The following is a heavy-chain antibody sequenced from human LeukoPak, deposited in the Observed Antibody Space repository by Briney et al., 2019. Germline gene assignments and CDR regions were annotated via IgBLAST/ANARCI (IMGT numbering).Heavy chain of an antibody. CDR2: IYYSGST. J-gene: IGHJ4*02. Sequence: SETLSLTCTVSGGSISSSSYYWGWIRQPPGKGLEWIGSIYYSGSTYYNPSLKSRVTISVDTSKNQFSLKLSSVTAADTAVYYCARRFPGTTVFLDYWGQGTLVTVSS. D-gene: IGHD4-17*01. CDR1: GGSISSSSYY. CDR3: ARRFPGTTVFLDY. V-gene: IGHV4-39*01.